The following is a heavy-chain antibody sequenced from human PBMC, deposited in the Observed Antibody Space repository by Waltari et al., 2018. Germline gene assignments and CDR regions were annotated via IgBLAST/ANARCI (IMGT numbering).Heavy chain of an antibody. D-gene: IGHD4-17*01. Sequence: QLQLQESGPGLVKPSETLSLTCTVSGGSISSSRYYWGWIRQPPGKGLEWIGSIYYSGSTYYNPSLKSRVTISVDTSKNQFSLKLSSVTAADTAVYYCASNRGTTVTSNYYYYGMDVWGQGTTVTVSS. J-gene: IGHJ6*02. CDR2: IYYSGST. V-gene: IGHV4-39*01. CDR3: ASNRGTTVTSNYYYYGMDV. CDR1: GGSISSSRYY.